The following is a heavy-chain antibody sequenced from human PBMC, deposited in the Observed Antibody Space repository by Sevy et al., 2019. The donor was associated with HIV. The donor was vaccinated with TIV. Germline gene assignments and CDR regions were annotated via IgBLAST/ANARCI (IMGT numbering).Heavy chain of an antibody. Sequence: GGSLRLSCAASGITFSGYAMNWVRQAPGKGLDWVSTIYGSAGVTYYADSVKGRFTISRDNSRNTLFLQMNNLRAEDTAVYYCAWGRFDSTGSFDAFDIWGRGTLVTVSS. J-gene: IGHJ3*02. CDR3: AWGRFDSTGSFDAFDI. D-gene: IGHD3-22*01. V-gene: IGHV3-23*01. CDR1: GITFSGYA. CDR2: IYGSAGVT.